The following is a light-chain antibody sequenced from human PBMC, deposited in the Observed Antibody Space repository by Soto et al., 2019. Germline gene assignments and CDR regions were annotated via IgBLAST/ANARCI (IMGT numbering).Light chain of an antibody. J-gene: IGLJ1*01. CDR1: SSDVGGYNS. Sequence: QSALTQPASVSGSPGQSITISCTGTSSDVGGYNSVSWYQQYPGKAPKLMIYEVSNRPSGVSNRFSGSKSGNTASLTVSGLQAEDEADYYCNSYTSSSLYVFGTGTKLTVL. CDR3: NSYTSSSLYV. CDR2: EVS. V-gene: IGLV2-14*01.